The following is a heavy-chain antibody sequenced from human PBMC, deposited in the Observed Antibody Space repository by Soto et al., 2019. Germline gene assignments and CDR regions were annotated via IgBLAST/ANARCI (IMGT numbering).Heavy chain of an antibody. Sequence: EVQLLESGGGLVQPGGSLRLSCAASGFTFSSYAMSWVRQAPGKGLEWVSAISGSGGSTYYADSVKGRFTISRDNSKNTLYLQMNSLRAEDTAVYYCAKAKYEYCRGGSCYSGSWYFDLWGRGTLVTVSS. CDR1: GFTFSSYA. J-gene: IGHJ2*01. CDR3: AKAKYEYCRGGSCYSGSWYFDL. V-gene: IGHV3-23*01. CDR2: ISGSGGST. D-gene: IGHD2-15*01.